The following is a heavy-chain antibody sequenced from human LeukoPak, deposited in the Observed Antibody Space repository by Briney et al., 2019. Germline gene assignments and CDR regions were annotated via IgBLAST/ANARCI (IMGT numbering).Heavy chain of an antibody. J-gene: IGHJ5*02. CDR1: GFTFSSYW. CDR2: INTDGSST. V-gene: IGHV3-74*01. CDR3: ISRDLLNWFDP. Sequence: LPGGSLRLSCAASGFTFSSYWMHWVRQAPGKGLVWVSRINTDGSSTSYADSVKGRFTISRDNAKNTLYLQMNSLRAEDTAVYYCISRDLLNWFDPWGQGTLVTVSS.